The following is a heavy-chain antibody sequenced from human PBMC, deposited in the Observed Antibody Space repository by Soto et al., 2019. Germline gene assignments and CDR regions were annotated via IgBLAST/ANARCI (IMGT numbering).Heavy chain of an antibody. V-gene: IGHV1-69*12. CDR3: ASTAMVTPVTSFDY. Sequence: QVQLVQSGAEVKKPGSSVKVSCKASGGTFSSYAISWVRQAPGQGLEWMGGIIPIFGTANYAQKFQGRVTXXAXEXXSTAYMELSSLRSEDTAVYYCASTAMVTPVTSFDYWGQGTLVTVSS. J-gene: IGHJ4*02. CDR1: GGTFSSYA. D-gene: IGHD5-18*01. CDR2: IIPIFGTA.